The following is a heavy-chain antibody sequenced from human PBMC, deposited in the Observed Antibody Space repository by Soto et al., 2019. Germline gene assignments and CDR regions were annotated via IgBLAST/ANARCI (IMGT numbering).Heavy chain of an antibody. CDR1: GYTFTSYG. CDR2: ISTYNDKR. CDR3: ARDFHCSGDRCYDCFDP. J-gene: IGHJ5*02. D-gene: IGHD2-15*01. V-gene: IGHV1-18*01. Sequence: QVQLVQSGAEVKKPGASVKVSCKASGYTFTSYGISWVRQAPGQGLEWMGWISTYNDKRAYAQKLQGRVTMTTDTSTSTAYMELRSLRYDDTALYYCARDFHCSGDRCYDCFDPWGQGTLVTVSS.